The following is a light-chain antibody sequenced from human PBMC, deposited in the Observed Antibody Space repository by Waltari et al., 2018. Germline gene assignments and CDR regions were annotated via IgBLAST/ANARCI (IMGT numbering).Light chain of an antibody. CDR3: QWRCDWPPLT. Sequence: EIVLTQSPATLSLSPGDRATLSCRASRNVGSYLGWYRQKPGQAPRLFIYDAYHRPTGSPARCSGSGSGTDVTLTISSLEPEDCAVYYCQWRCDWPPLTSGQGT. CDR2: DAY. V-gene: IGKV3-11*01. J-gene: IGKJ5*01. CDR1: RNVGSY.